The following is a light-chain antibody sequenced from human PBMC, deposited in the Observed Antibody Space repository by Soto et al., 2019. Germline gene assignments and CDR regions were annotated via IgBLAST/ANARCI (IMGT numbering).Light chain of an antibody. CDR1: DIGSKS. J-gene: IGLJ2*01. V-gene: IGLV3-21*04. CDR2: YDR. Sequence: SYELTQPPSVSVAPGTTATITCGGIDIGSKSVHWYNQKPGQAPVLVIFYDRERPSGIPERFSGSNSGNTATLTISRVEAGDEADYYCQVWDSSSDDVIFGGGTKLTVL. CDR3: QVWDSSSDDVI.